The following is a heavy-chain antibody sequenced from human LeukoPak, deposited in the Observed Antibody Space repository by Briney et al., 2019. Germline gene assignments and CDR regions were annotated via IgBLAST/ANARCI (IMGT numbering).Heavy chain of an antibody. CDR2: FNHNWGA. CDR3: AASLWFGIYPDY. Sequence: SETLSLTCAVYSGSFSGYYWTWVRQPPGKGLEWIGEFNHNWGAKYNPSLKSRVTISVDTTKNHLSLSLNSVTAADTAVYYCAASLWFGIYPDYWGQGSLVTVSS. V-gene: IGHV4-34*01. D-gene: IGHD3-10*01. CDR1: SGSFSGYY. J-gene: IGHJ4*02.